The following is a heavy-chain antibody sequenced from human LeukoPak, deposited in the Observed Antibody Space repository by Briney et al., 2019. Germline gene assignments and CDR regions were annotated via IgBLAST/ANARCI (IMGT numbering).Heavy chain of an antibody. CDR1: GGSISSYY. D-gene: IGHD6-19*01. CDR3: ARHPRGGSSGWFDY. J-gene: IGHJ4*02. Sequence: SETLSLTCTVSGGSISSYYWSWIRQPAGKGLEWIGRIYQSGSTYYNLSLKSRATISVDTSKNQFSLKLSSVTAADTAVYYCARHPRGGSSGWFDYWGQGTLVTVSS. V-gene: IGHV4-59*08. CDR2: IYQSGST.